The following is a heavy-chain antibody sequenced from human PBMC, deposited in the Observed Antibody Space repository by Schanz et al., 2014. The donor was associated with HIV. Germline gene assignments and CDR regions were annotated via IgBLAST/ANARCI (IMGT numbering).Heavy chain of an antibody. J-gene: IGHJ6*02. D-gene: IGHD3-10*01. CDR1: GFTFDEYA. CDR2: ISWNSGSI. Sequence: EVQLVESGGGLVQPGRSLRLSCAASGFTFDEYAMHWVRQVPGKGLEWVSGISWNSGSIGYADSVKGRFTISRDNAKNSLYLQMNSLRAEDTAVYYCARGSGPYYYYYGMDVWGQGTTVTVSS. CDR3: ARGSGPYYYYYGMDV. V-gene: IGHV3-9*01.